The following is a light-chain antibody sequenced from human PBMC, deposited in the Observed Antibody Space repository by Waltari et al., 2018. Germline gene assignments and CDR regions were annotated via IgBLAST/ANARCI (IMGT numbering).Light chain of an antibody. CDR2: DAS. V-gene: IGKV3-11*01. Sequence: EIVLTXXPATLSXSXGERATLSCRASQSVSSYLAWYQQXPGQAPRLLIYDASNRATGIPAXFSGSGSGTDFTLTISXLEPEDFAXYYCQQRSNWPPYTXXXGXKLEIX. CDR3: QQRSNWPPYT. J-gene: IGKJ2*01. CDR1: QSVSSY.